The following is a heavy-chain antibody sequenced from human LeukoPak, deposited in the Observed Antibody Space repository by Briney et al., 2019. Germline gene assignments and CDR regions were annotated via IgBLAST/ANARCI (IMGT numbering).Heavy chain of an antibody. J-gene: IGHJ5*02. CDR3: ARHVAIFGVVISWFDP. V-gene: IGHV4-39*01. Sequence: SETLSLTCTVSGGSISSSSYYWGWIRQPPGKGLEWIGSIYYSGSTYYDPSLKSRVTISVDTSKNQFSLKLSSVTAADTAVYYCARHVAIFGVVISWFDPWGQGTLVTVSS. D-gene: IGHD3-3*01. CDR2: IYYSGST. CDR1: GGSISSSSYY.